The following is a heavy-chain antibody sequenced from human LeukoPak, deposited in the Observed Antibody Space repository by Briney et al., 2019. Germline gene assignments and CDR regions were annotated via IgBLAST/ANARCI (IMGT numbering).Heavy chain of an antibody. V-gene: IGHV3-30*19. CDR3: ARDRSYYGSGIGYYMDV. Sequence: GGSLRLSCAASGFTFSSYGMHWVRQAPGKGLEWVAVISYDGSNKYYADSVKGRFTISRDNSKNTLYLQMNSMRAEDTAVYYCARDRSYYGSGIGYYMDVWGKGTTVTVSS. D-gene: IGHD3-10*01. CDR2: ISYDGSNK. CDR1: GFTFSSYG. J-gene: IGHJ6*03.